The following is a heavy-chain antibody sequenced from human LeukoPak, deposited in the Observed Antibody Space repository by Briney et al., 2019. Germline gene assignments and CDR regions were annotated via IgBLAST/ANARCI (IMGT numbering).Heavy chain of an antibody. CDR2: ISAYNGNT. J-gene: IGHJ4*02. CDR3: ARAFGAVTTKRGFDY. V-gene: IGHV1-18*01. D-gene: IGHD4-17*01. CDR1: GYTFTSYG. Sequence: ASVKVSCKASGYTFTSYGISWVRQAPGQELEWMGWISAYNGNTNYAQKLQGRVTMTTDTSTSTAYMELRSLRSDDTAVYYCARAFGAVTTKRGFDYWGQGTLVTVSS.